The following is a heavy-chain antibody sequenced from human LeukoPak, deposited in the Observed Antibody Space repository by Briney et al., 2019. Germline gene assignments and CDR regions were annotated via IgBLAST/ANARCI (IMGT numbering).Heavy chain of an antibody. Sequence: GGSLGLSCAASGFTFSSYWMHWVRQAPGKGLVWVSRINSDGSSTSYADSVKGRFTISRDNAKNTLYLQMNSLRAEDTAVYYCAREGGSYYPFDYWGQGTLVTVSS. CDR2: INSDGSST. CDR3: AREGGSYYPFDY. D-gene: IGHD1-26*01. CDR1: GFTFSSYW. J-gene: IGHJ4*02. V-gene: IGHV3-74*01.